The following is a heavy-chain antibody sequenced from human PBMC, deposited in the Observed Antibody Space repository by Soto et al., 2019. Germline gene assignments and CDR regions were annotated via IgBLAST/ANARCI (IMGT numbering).Heavy chain of an antibody. CDR1: GYTFTSYG. Sequence: ASVKVSCKASGYTFTSYGISWVRQAPGQGLEWMGWISAYNGNTNYAQKLQGRVTMTTDTSTSTAYMELRSLRSDDTAVYYCARDGKYDFWSGYPRYYYYGKDVWGEGTTVT. CDR2: ISAYNGNT. V-gene: IGHV1-18*01. J-gene: IGHJ6*02. D-gene: IGHD3-3*01. CDR3: ARDGKYDFWSGYPRYYYYGKDV.